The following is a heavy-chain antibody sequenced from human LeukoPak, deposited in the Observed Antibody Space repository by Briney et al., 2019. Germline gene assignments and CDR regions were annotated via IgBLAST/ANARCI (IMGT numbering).Heavy chain of an antibody. J-gene: IGHJ3*02. CDR3: AKELRFCSGGTCYSVGFDI. D-gene: IGHD2-15*01. CDR1: AFTFSTSA. CDR2: FSGGGGDT. V-gene: IGHV3-23*01. Sequence: GGSLRLSCAASAFTFSTSAMSWVRQAPGKGLEWVSAFSGGGGDTYYADSVKGRFTISRDNSKDTLYLQMNSLRAEDTAIYYCAKELRFCSGGTCYSVGFDIGGQGTVVTVSS.